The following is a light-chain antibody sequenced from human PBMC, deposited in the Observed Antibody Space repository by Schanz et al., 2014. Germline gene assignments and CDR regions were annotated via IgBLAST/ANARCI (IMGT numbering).Light chain of an antibody. CDR2: AND. J-gene: IGLJ7*01. V-gene: IGLV1-44*01. CDR3: GVCNDNLNGWV. Sequence: QSVLTQPPSASGTPGQRVTISCSGSSSDIGSETVNWFQQLPGTAPKLLIYANDRRPSGVPDRFSGSKSGTSASLAIGGLQPEDEADYYCGVCNDNLNGWVFGGGTQLTVL. CDR1: SSDIGSET.